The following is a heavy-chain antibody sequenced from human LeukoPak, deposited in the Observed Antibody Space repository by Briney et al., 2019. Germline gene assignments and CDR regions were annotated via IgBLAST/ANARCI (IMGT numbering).Heavy chain of an antibody. CDR3: ARTLIPRGAATMLDY. D-gene: IGHD5-12*01. J-gene: IGHJ4*02. CDR1: GFTFNSYE. CDR2: ISSSGSTI. V-gene: IGHV3-48*03. Sequence: TGGSLRLSCAASGFTFNSYEMNWVRQAPGKGLEWVSYISSSGSTIYYADSVKGRFTISRDNAKNSLYLQMNSLRAEDTAVYYCARTLIPRGAATMLDYWGQGTLVTISS.